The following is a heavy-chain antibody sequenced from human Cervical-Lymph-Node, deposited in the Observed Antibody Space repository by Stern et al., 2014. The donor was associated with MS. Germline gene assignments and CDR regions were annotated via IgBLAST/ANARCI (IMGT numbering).Heavy chain of an antibody. V-gene: IGHV4-31*03. Sequence: VQLQESGPGLAKPSQTLSLTCTVSGGSISTTGYYWTWIRQHPGQGLEWIGYIHYRGSPSYNPSLKSRGTISVDTSKNQFSLNLTSVTAADTALYYCARSDRLWGSFDYWGQGSLVTVSS. J-gene: IGHJ4*02. D-gene: IGHD3-16*01. CDR2: IHYRGSP. CDR1: GGSISTTGYY. CDR3: ARSDRLWGSFDY.